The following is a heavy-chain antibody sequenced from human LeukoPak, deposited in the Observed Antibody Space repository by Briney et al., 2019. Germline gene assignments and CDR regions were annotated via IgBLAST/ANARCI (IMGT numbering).Heavy chain of an antibody. V-gene: IGHV1-46*01. Sequence: GASVKLSCKASGYNVSSYYIQWVRQDPGQGLEWMGLLNPSRCTTAYTPNFQGRVTITRDTSSNTYYMELLGLRSDDTAMYYCAGDALRGIGGTYDLDLWGQGSLVSVSS. D-gene: IGHD3-16*01. CDR1: GYNVSSYY. CDR3: AGDALRGIGGTYDLDL. CDR2: LNPSRCTT. J-gene: IGHJ4*02.